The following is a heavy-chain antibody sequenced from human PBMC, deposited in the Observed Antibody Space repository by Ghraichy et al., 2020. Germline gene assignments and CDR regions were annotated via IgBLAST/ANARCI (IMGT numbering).Heavy chain of an antibody. J-gene: IGHJ4*02. CDR3: ASPSHSSGWYYFDY. V-gene: IGHV1-3*01. CDR2: INAGNGNT. Sequence: ASVKVSCKASGYTFTSYAMHWVRQAPGQRLEWMGWINAGNGNTKYSQKFQGRVTITRDTSASTAYMELSSLRSEDTAGYYCASPSHSSGWYYFDYWGQGTLVTVSS. D-gene: IGHD6-19*01. CDR1: GYTFTSYA.